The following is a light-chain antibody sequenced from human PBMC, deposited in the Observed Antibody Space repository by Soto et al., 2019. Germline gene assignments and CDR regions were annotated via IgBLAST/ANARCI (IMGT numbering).Light chain of an antibody. J-gene: IGLJ1*01. CDR1: RSNIGSNT. CDR3: AAWDDSLNGRHV. Sequence: QSALTQPPSASGTPGQRATISCSGSRSNIGSNTVNWFQQLPGTAPKLLIYSDNQRPSGVPGRFSGSKSGTSASLAISGLQSEDEADYYCAAWDDSLNGRHVFGTGTKVTVL. CDR2: SDN. V-gene: IGLV1-44*01.